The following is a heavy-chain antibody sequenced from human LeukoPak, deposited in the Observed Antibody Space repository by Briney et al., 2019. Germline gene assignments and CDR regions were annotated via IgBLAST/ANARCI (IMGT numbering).Heavy chain of an antibody. CDR3: ARSTYYDILTPGY. J-gene: IGHJ4*02. CDR1: GYAFTVYY. CDR2: IIPILGIA. V-gene: IGHV1-69*02. D-gene: IGHD3-9*01. Sequence: ASVTVSFAASGYAFTVYYMHWVRQAPGQGLEWMGRIIPILGIANYAQKFQGRVTITADKSTSTAYMELSSLRSEDTAVYYCARSTYYDILTPGYWGQGTLVTVSS.